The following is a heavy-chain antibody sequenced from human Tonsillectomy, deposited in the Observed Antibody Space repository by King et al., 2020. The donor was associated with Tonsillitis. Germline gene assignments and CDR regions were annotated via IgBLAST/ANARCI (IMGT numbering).Heavy chain of an antibody. CDR3: ARAYYDFWSGSTWAFDI. V-gene: IGHV3-74*01. Sequence: VQLVESGGGLVQPGGSLRLSCAASGFTFSSYWMHWVRQAPGKGLVWVSRIYSDGSTTSYADSVKGRFTISRDNAKNTLYLQMNSLRAEDTAVYYCARAYYDFWSGSTWAFDIWGRGKMVTVSS. J-gene: IGHJ3*02. CDR2: IYSDGSTT. CDR1: GFTFSSYW. D-gene: IGHD3-3*01.